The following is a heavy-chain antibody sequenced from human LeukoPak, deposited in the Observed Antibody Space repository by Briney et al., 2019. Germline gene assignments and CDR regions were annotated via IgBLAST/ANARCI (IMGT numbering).Heavy chain of an antibody. Sequence: GGSLRLSCAASGFTFSSYAMSWVRQAPGKGLDWVSAISCSGGSTYYADSVKGRFTISRDNSKNTLYLQMNSLRAEDTAVYYCAKASRLIAAAGTVRYYYYMDVWGKGTTVTVSS. CDR3: AKASRLIAAAGTVRYYYYMDV. CDR2: ISCSGGST. V-gene: IGHV3-23*01. J-gene: IGHJ6*03. D-gene: IGHD6-13*01. CDR1: GFTFSSYA.